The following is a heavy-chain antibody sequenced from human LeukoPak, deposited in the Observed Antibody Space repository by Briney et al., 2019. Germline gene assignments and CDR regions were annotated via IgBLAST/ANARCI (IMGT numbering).Heavy chain of an antibody. V-gene: IGHV3-30-3*01. J-gene: IGHJ5*02. CDR2: ISYDGSNE. Sequence: ASGFTFSSXAXXXVRXAPGKGRXGXAVISYDGSNEDHADSVKGRFTISRDNSKNTLYLQMNSLRAEDTAVYHCARDPVAGSSGYRFDLWGQGTLVTVSS. CDR3: ARDPVAGSSGYRFDL. CDR1: GFTFSSXA. D-gene: IGHD6-19*01.